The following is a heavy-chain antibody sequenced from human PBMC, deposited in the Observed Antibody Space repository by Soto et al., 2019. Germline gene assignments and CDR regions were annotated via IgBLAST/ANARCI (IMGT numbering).Heavy chain of an antibody. J-gene: IGHJ6*02. CDR3: ARCLAAVAGASYYGMDV. CDR1: GYTFTSYG. CDR2: ISAYNGNT. D-gene: IGHD6-19*01. V-gene: IGHV1-18*01. Sequence: QVQLVQSGAEVKKPGASVKVSCKASGYTFTSYGISWVRQAPGQGLEWMGWISAYNGNTNYAQKLQGRVTMNTXTSXSXGYMELRSLRSDDTAVYYCARCLAAVAGASYYGMDVWGQGTTVTVSS.